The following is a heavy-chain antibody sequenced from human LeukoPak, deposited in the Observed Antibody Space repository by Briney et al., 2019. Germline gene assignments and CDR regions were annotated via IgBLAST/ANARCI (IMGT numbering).Heavy chain of an antibody. CDR2: ISAYNGNT. D-gene: IGHD3-22*01. J-gene: IGHJ5*02. V-gene: IGHV1-18*01. Sequence: GASVKVSCKASGYTFTSYGISWVRQAPGQGPEWMGWISAYNGNTNYAQKLQGRVTMTTDTSTSTAYMELRSLRSDDTAVYYCAREGYYDSSGYYSAHSWFDPWAREPWSPSPQ. CDR1: GYTFTSYG. CDR3: AREGYYDSSGYYSAHSWFDP.